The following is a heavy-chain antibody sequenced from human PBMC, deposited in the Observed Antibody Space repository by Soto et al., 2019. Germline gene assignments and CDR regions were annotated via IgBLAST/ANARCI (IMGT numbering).Heavy chain of an antibody. D-gene: IGHD3-3*01. CDR1: GGSISSSNW. J-gene: IGHJ6*02. CDR3: AGGVYSWSGYLF. CDR2: IYHSVST. V-gene: IGHV4-4*02. Sequence: SETLALTFAVSGGSISSSNWWSWVRQPPWKGREWIGEIYHSVSTNYNPSLKSRVTISVDKSKEQFSLKLSSVTAADTAVYYCAGGVYSWSGYLFWGEGTPVTFS.